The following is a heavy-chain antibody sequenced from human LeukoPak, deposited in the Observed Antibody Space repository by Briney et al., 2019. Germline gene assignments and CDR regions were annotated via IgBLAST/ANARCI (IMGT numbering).Heavy chain of an antibody. CDR1: GDSVSSKIVA. J-gene: IGHJ4*02. CDR2: TYYRSKWYY. V-gene: IGHV6-1*01. Sequence: SQTLSLTCAISGDSVSSKIVAWNWIRQSPSRGLEWLGRTYYRSKWYYDYAVSMKSRITINPDTSKNQFSLQLSSVTPEDTAVYYCARGAVAEFDYWGQGTLVTVSS. CDR3: ARGAVAEFDY. D-gene: IGHD6-19*01.